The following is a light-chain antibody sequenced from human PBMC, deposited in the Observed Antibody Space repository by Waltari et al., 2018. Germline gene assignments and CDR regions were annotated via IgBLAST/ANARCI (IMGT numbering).Light chain of an antibody. J-gene: IGKJ3*01. CDR3: QQFNDVPFT. CDR1: KDIRNS. Sequence: DIQMTQSPSSLSASVGDRVTITCQASKDIRNSLNWYQQKPGKAPDLLIYDASNLEIGVPSRFSGSGSGTDFTFTISNLQPEDIATYYCQQFNDVPFTFGPGTKVDFK. CDR2: DAS. V-gene: IGKV1-33*01.